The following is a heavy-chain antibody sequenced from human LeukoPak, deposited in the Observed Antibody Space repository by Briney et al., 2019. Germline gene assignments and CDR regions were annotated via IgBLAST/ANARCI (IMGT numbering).Heavy chain of an antibody. J-gene: IGHJ5*02. CDR1: GFTFSNYV. D-gene: IGHD2-2*01. Sequence: GGSLRLSCAASGFTFSNYVMHWVRQAPGKGLEWVALISYDGNNKDYADSVKGRFTISRDNSKNTLYLQMNSLRAEDTAVYYCARESSSSLDPWGQGTLVTVSS. V-gene: IGHV3-30-3*01. CDR2: ISYDGNNK. CDR3: ARESSSSLDP.